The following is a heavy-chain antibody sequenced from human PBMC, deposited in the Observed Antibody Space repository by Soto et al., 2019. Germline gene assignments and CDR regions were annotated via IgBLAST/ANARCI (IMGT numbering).Heavy chain of an antibody. CDR2: VSSSGTTM. J-gene: IGHJ4*02. V-gene: IGHV3-11*01. CDR1: GFTFSDYD. CDR3: ARMGPMAARPSY. D-gene: IGHD6-6*01. Sequence: QVQLAESGGGLVEPGGYLRISCAASGFTFSDYDMSWIRQSPGKGLEWVSFVSSSGTTMYFADSVKGRFTISRDNAKNCLYLQMNSLRAEDPAVYYCARMGPMAARPSYWGQGTLVTVSS.